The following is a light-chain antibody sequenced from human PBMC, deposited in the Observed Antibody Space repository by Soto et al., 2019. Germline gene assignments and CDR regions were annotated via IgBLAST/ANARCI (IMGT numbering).Light chain of an antibody. CDR1: QSISTW. V-gene: IGKV1-5*03. J-gene: IGKJ1*01. CDR2: RAS. Sequence: DIQMTQSPSSLSASVGDRVTITCRASQSISTWLAWFQQKPGKAPKLLIYRASSLESGAPSRFSGTGSGTEFTLTISSLQPDDFATYYCQQYDDYPWTFGQGTKVDNK. CDR3: QQYDDYPWT.